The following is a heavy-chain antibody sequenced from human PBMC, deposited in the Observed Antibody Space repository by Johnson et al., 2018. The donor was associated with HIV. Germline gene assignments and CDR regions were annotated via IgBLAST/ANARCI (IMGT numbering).Heavy chain of an antibody. J-gene: IGHJ3*02. Sequence: VQLVESGGGLVKPGGSLRLSCAASGFTFDDYAMHWVRQAPGKGLEWVSGIRWNSGSIGYADSVKGRFTISRDNAKNSLYLQMNSLRAEDTALYYCAKDMEFEIAAKGSAFDIWGQGTMVTVSS. D-gene: IGHD6-6*01. CDR1: GFTFDDYA. V-gene: IGHV3-9*01. CDR3: AKDMEFEIAAKGSAFDI. CDR2: IRWNSGSI.